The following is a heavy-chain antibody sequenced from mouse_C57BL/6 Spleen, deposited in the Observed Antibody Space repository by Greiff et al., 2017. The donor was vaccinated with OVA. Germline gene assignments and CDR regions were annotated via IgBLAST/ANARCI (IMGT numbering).Heavy chain of an antibody. J-gene: IGHJ2*01. Sequence: EVQLQQSGPELVKPGASVKISCKASGYSFTGYYMNWVKQSPEKSLEWIGEINPSTGGTTYNQKFQAKATLTVDKSSSTAYMQLKSLTSKDSAVYYCARWDVTNCDYWGQGTTLTVSS. CDR1: GYSFTGYY. V-gene: IGHV1-42*01. D-gene: IGHD4-1*01. CDR2: INPSTGGT. CDR3: ARWDVTNCDY.